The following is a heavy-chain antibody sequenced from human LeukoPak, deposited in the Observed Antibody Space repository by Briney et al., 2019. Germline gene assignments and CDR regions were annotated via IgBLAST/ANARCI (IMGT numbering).Heavy chain of an antibody. D-gene: IGHD1-26*01. CDR2: IYYSGST. CDR3: ARLRRGIVGATEDFDY. CDR1: GRSISRYY. Sequence: PSETLSLTCTVSGRSISRYYWSWIRQPPGKGLEWIGYIYYSGSTNYNPSLKSRVTISVDTSKNQFSLKLSSVTAADTAVYYCARLRRGIVGATEDFDYWGQGTLVTVSS. J-gene: IGHJ4*02. V-gene: IGHV4-59*01.